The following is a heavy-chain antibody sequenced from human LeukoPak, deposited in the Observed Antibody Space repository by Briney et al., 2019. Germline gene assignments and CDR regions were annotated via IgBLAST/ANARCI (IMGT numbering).Heavy chain of an antibody. CDR2: IYYSGIT. CDR3: ARHSRYYDFLTGYYNPYYFDY. V-gene: IGHV4-39*01. CDR1: GGSINTSNYY. D-gene: IGHD3-9*01. J-gene: IGHJ4*02. Sequence: SETLSLTCTVSGGSINTSNYYWGWLRQPPGKGLEWIGSIYYSGITYYNPSLKSRVTISVDTSKNQFSLRLSSVTAADTAVYYCARHSRYYDFLTGYYNPYYFDYWGQGTLVTVSS.